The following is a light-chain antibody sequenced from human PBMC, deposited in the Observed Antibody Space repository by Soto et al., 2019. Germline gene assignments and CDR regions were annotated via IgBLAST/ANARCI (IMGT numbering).Light chain of an antibody. Sequence: QSALTQPASVSGSPGQSITISCTGTSSDVGGYNYVSWYQQHPGKAPKLMIYEVSNRPSGVSNRFSGSKPDNTASLTISGLQAEDEVDYYCSSYTSSSTLVFGTGTKVTVL. CDR3: SSYTSSSTLV. J-gene: IGLJ1*01. V-gene: IGLV2-14*01. CDR1: SSDVGGYNY. CDR2: EVS.